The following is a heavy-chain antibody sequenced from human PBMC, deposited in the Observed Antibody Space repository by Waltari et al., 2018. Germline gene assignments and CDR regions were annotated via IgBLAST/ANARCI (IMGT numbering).Heavy chain of an antibody. Sequence: EVQLVESGGGLVQPGRSLRLSCTASGCTYGDVAMSWVRQSPGKGLEWVGFIRSKTYGGTTEYAASVEGRFTISRDDSKSIAYLQLNSLKTEDTAVYYCTRDRKDHIGFDPWGQGTLVTVSS. CDR2: IRSKTYGGTT. CDR1: GCTYGDVA. J-gene: IGHJ5*02. V-gene: IGHV3-49*04. CDR3: TRDRKDHIGFDP.